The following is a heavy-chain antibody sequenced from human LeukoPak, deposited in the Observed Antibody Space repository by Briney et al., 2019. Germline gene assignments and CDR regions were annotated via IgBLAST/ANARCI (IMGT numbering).Heavy chain of an antibody. CDR1: GFKFSSYS. Sequence: GGSLRLSCAASGFKFSSYSMNWVRQAPGKGLEWVARSKKKSDGGTTDYAAPVKGRFTISRDDSKNTLYLQMSSLKTEDTAVYYCTTGHCSTSGDCWGQGTLVTVSS. D-gene: IGHD2-15*01. V-gene: IGHV3-15*01. CDR2: SKKKSDGGTT. CDR3: TTGHCSTSGDC. J-gene: IGHJ4*02.